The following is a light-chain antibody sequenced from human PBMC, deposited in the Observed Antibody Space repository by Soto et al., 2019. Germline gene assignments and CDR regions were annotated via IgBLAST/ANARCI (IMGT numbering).Light chain of an antibody. Sequence: DIQMTQSPSTLSGSVGDRVTITCRASQGISSELAWYQQKPGKAPKLLIYAASTLQSGVPSRFSGSGSGTEFTLTISSLQPDELATYYCQQYNSYPWTFGQGTKVDIK. CDR1: QGISSE. V-gene: IGKV1-5*01. CDR2: AAS. CDR3: QQYNSYPWT. J-gene: IGKJ1*01.